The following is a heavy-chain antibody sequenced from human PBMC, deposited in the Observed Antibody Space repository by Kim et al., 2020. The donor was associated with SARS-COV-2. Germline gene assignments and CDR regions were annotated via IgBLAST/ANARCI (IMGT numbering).Heavy chain of an antibody. D-gene: IGHD6-19*01. CDR1: GFTFSSYS. CDR3: ARDGESSGWYYSKLPNWFDP. CDR2: ISSSSSTI. J-gene: IGHJ5*02. Sequence: GGSLRLSCAASGFTFSSYSMNWVRQAPGKGLEWVSYISSSSSTIYYADSVKGRFTISRDNAKNSLYLQMNSLRAEDTAVYYCARDGESSGWYYSKLPNWFDPWGQGTLVTVSS. V-gene: IGHV3-48*04.